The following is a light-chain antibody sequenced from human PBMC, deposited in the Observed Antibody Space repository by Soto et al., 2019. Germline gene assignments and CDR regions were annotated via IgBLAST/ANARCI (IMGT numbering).Light chain of an antibody. J-gene: IGKJ4*01. CDR1: QSISSW. V-gene: IGKV1-5*03. CDR3: QQYDSYPLT. CDR2: KAS. Sequence: DIQMTQSPSTLSASVGDRVTITCRASQSISSWLAWYQYKPGKAPNLLIYKASSLESGVPSRFSGSGSGTEFTLTVSSLQPDDLATYYCQQYDSYPLTFGGGTKVEIK.